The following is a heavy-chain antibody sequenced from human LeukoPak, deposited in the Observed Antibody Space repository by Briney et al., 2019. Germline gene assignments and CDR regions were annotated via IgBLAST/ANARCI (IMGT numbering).Heavy chain of an antibody. D-gene: IGHD2-2*01. Sequence: GGSLRLSCAASGFTFSSYGMHWVRQAPGKGLEWVAVIPYDRSDKYYTDSVRGRFTISRDNSKFTLYMQMNSLRAEDTAVYYCARVRAGYCTSTSCYTGMDVWGQGTTVTVSS. CDR2: IPYDRSDK. CDR1: GFTFSSYG. CDR3: ARVRAGYCTSTSCYTGMDV. J-gene: IGHJ6*02. V-gene: IGHV3-30*03.